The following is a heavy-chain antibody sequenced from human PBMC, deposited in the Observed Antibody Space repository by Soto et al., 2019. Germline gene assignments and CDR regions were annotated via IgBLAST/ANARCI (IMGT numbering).Heavy chain of an antibody. Sequence: QVQLQESGPGLVRPSGTVSLTCAVSGLSISSGDWWSWVRQPPGKGLEWIGEIHHSGSTNYNPSLNSRVTKSVFPSKDLFSLTLTSVTAADTAFYYCARDQGSHPGDWGQGTLVSVSS. CDR3: ARDQGSHPGD. J-gene: IGHJ4*02. CDR2: IHHSGST. V-gene: IGHV4-4*02. CDR1: GLSISSGDW. D-gene: IGHD6-13*01.